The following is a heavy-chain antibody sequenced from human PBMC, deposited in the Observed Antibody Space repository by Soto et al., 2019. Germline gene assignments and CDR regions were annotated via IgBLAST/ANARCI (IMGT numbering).Heavy chain of an antibody. V-gene: IGHV3-74*01. CDR2: INGDGTHT. D-gene: IGHD4-17*01. CDR3: ARDFTTGGTPGDDFDY. CDR1: GFTFSHYW. Sequence: EVQLVESGGGLVQPGGSLRLSCAASGFTFSHYWMHWVRQVPGKGLLWVSRINGDGTHTSYADFVKGRFTISRENATNTLLLQMNSLSAEVTAGYCDARDFTTGGTPGDDFDYWGQGTLVTVSS. J-gene: IGHJ4*02.